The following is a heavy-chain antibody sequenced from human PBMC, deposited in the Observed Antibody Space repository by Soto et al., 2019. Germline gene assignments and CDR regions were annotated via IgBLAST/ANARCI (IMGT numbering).Heavy chain of an antibody. CDR2: IYHSGST. J-gene: IGHJ4*02. D-gene: IGHD2-8*01. CDR3: ARRDCTNGVCYPFDY. V-gene: IGHV4-34*01. Sequence: PSETMSLTCAVYGGSFSGYYWSWIRQPPGKGLEWIGEIYHSGSTNYNPSLKSRVTISVDTSKNQFSLKLSSVTAADTAVYYCARRDCTNGVCYPFDYWGQGALVTVSS. CDR1: GGSFSGYY.